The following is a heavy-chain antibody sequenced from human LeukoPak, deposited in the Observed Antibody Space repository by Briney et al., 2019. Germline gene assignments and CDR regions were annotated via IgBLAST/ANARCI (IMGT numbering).Heavy chain of an antibody. CDR2: IYHSGST. D-gene: IGHD4-17*01. CDR1: GYSISSGYY. Sequence: SETLSLTCTVSGYSISSGYYWGWIRQPPGKGLEWIGSIYHSGSTYYNPSLKSRVTISLDTSKNQFSLKLSSVTAADTAVYYCARGDYGDYLPWFDPWGQGTLVTVSS. CDR3: ARGDYGDYLPWFDP. J-gene: IGHJ5*02. V-gene: IGHV4-38-2*02.